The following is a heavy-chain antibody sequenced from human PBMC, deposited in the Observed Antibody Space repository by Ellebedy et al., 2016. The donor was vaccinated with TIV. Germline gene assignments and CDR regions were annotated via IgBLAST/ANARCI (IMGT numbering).Heavy chain of an antibody. J-gene: IGHJ2*01. CDR3: ARAGSSGWEAYFDL. V-gene: IGHV3-74*01. CDR2: IKSDGTGI. D-gene: IGHD6-19*01. CDR1: GFTFSRYW. Sequence: GESLKISCAASGFTFSRYWMHWVRQAPGKGLVWVSRIKSDGTGISYADSVKGRFTISRDNAKNTLYLQMNSLRAEDTAVYYCARAGSSGWEAYFDLWGRGTLVTVSS.